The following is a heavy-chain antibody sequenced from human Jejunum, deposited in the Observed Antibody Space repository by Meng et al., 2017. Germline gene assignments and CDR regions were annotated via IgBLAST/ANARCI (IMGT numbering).Heavy chain of an antibody. CDR2: ISGGGAGS. CDR3: SKRGSDAVYFDS. V-gene: IGHV3-23*04. Sequence: VVLVQCGGGLVRAGGSLGLSCEASGFSFSTYGMSWVRQAPGKGLEWVAHISGGGAGSEYAESVKGRFAISRDNSKDTLFLRMSSLRAEDTAIYYCSKRGSDAVYFDSWGQGNLVTVSS. J-gene: IGHJ4*02. D-gene: IGHD2-15*01. CDR1: GFSFSTYG.